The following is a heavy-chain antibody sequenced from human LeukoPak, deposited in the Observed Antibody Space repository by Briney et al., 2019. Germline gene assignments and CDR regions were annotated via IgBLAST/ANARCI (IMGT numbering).Heavy chain of an antibody. J-gene: IGHJ1*01. CDR3: ARDLGVFSSAEYFQH. Sequence: GASVKVSCKASGGTFSSYAISWVRQAPGQGRECMGRIIPILGIANNAQNFQGRVTITADKSTSTDYMELSSLRSEDTAVYYCARDLGVFSSAEYFQHWGQGTLVTVSS. CDR2: IIPILGIA. D-gene: IGHD2-8*01. CDR1: GGTFSSYA. V-gene: IGHV1-69*04.